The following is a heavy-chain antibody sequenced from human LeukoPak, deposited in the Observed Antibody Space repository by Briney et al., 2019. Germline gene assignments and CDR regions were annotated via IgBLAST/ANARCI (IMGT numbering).Heavy chain of an antibody. CDR2: IYSGGNT. J-gene: IGHJ4*02. Sequence: PGGSLRLSCAAFGFTVSSNYMNWVRQAPGKGLEWVSLIYSGGNTYYADSVKGRFTISKDNSKNTLYLQMNSLRAEDTAVYYCARVVFGSGWNFIDYWGQGTLVTVSS. CDR3: ARVVFGSGWNFIDY. CDR1: GFTVSSNY. V-gene: IGHV3-66*01. D-gene: IGHD6-19*01.